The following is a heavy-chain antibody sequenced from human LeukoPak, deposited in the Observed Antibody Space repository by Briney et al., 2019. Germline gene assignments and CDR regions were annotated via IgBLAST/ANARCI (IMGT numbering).Heavy chain of an antibody. D-gene: IGHD6-25*01. CDR1: GFTFSIYW. CDR2: IKSDGSST. V-gene: IGHV3-74*01. Sequence: GGSLSLSCEASGFTFSIYWMHWVRQAPGKGLVWVSHIKSDGSSTNYEVSVKGRFTISRDNAKNTVYLQMNSLRAEDTAVYYCASSLAALIWGQGTLVTVP. CDR3: ASSLAALI. J-gene: IGHJ4*02.